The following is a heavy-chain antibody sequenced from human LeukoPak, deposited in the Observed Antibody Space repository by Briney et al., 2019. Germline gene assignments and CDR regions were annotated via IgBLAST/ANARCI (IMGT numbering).Heavy chain of an antibody. V-gene: IGHV3-64D*06. Sequence: GGSLRLSCSASGFNFRNYAMHWVRQAPGKGLEYVSAMSVVTDRTFYADSVMGRFTISRDNSANTLYLQMSSLRPEDTAVHYCAKPARGSGIQDGFDSWGQGTLVTVSS. CDR2: MSVVTDRT. CDR1: GFNFRNYA. D-gene: IGHD3-10*01. J-gene: IGHJ4*02. CDR3: AKPARGSGIQDGFDS.